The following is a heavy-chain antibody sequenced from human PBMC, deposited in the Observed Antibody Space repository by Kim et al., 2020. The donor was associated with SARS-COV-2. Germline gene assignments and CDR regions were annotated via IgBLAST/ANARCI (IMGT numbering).Heavy chain of an antibody. D-gene: IGHD5-18*01. CDR1: GGSISSYY. J-gene: IGHJ4*02. CDR2: IYYSGST. Sequence: SETLSLTCTVSGGSISSYYWSWIRQPPGKGLEWIGYIYYSGSTNYNPSLKSRVTISVDTSKNQFSLKLSSVTAADTAVYYCARQGDDTAILDYWGQGTLVTVSS. CDR3: ARQGDDTAILDY. V-gene: IGHV4-59*08.